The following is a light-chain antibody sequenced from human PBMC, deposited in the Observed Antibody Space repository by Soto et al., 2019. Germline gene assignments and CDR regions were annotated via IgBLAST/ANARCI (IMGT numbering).Light chain of an antibody. J-gene: IGKJ4*01. CDR1: RDIADS. CDR2: DAS. V-gene: IGKV1-33*01. CDR3: QQYDDPFT. Sequence: DTQMTQSPSSLSASVGDTVTITCQASRDIADSLNWYQQRAGQAPKLLIYDASNLQTGVPARFSGSATGTSFILTISSLQPEDFATYYCQQYDDPFTFGGGTKVEIK.